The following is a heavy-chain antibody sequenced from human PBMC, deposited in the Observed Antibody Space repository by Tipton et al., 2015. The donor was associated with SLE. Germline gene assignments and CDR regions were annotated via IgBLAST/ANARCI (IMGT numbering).Heavy chain of an antibody. J-gene: IGHJ2*01. D-gene: IGHD1-26*01. CDR2: IYYTGST. CDR3: ARAPIVGARAYWYFDL. V-gene: IGHV4-31*02. Sequence: WSWIRQQPGKGLEWIGHIYYTGSTYYNPSLRSRAIISVDTSKRQFSLKLSSVTAADTAVYYCARAPIVGARAYWYFDLWGRGTLVTVSS.